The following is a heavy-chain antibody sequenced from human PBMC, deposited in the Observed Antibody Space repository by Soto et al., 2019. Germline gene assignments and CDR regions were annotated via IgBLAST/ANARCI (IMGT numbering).Heavy chain of an antibody. D-gene: IGHD6-6*01. J-gene: IGHJ4*02. V-gene: IGHV3-30-3*01. Sequence: QVPLVESGGGVVQPGRSLRLSCAASGFTFSSYAMHWVRQAPGKGLEWVAVISYDGSNKYYADSVKGRFTISRDNSKNTLDRQMNSLRAEDTAVYYCARDALASGYSSSPATYWGQGTLVTVSS. CDR3: ARDALASGYSSSPATY. CDR2: ISYDGSNK. CDR1: GFTFSSYA.